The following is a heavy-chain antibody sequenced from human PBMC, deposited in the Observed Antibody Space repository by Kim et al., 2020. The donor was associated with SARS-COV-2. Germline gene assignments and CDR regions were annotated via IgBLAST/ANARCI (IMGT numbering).Heavy chain of an antibody. CDR2: IIPIFGTA. Sequence: SVKVSCKASGGTFSSYAISWVRQAPGQGLEWMGGIIPIFGTANYAQKFQGRVTITADESTSTAYMELSSLRSEDTAVYYCAREGYYGSGKVYYYVMDVWGQGTTVTVSS. D-gene: IGHD3-10*01. V-gene: IGHV1-69*13. CDR3: AREGYYGSGKVYYYVMDV. J-gene: IGHJ6*02. CDR1: GGTFSSYA.